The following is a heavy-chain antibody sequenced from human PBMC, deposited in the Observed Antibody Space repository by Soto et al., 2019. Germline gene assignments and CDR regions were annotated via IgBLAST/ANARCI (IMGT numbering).Heavy chain of an antibody. CDR3: ARGRDSGYTLLDYYYYYYMDV. CDR2: IKQDGSEK. Sequence: EVQLVESGGGLVQPGGSLRLSCAASGFTFSSYWRSWVRQAPGKWLEWVANIKQDGSEKYYVDSVKGRFTISRDNAKNSLYLQMNSLRAEDTAVYYCARGRDSGYTLLDYYYYYYMDVWGKGTTVTVSS. D-gene: IGHD5-12*01. CDR1: GFTFSSYW. V-gene: IGHV3-7*01. J-gene: IGHJ6*03.